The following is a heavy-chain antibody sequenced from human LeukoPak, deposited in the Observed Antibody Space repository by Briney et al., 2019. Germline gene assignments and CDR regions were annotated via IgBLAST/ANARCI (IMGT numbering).Heavy chain of an antibody. J-gene: IGHJ6*03. D-gene: IGHD3-22*01. CDR3: ARAGPYDSSGYTNNCYYYYDMDV. V-gene: IGHV3-21*01. CDR1: GFTFSSYS. CDR2: ISSSSSYI. Sequence: GGSLRLSCAASGFTFSSYSMNWVRQAPGKGLEWVSSISSSSSYIYYADSVKGRFTISRDNAKNSLYLQMNSLRAEDTAVYYCARAGPYDSSGYTNNCYYYYDMDVWGKGTTVTVSS.